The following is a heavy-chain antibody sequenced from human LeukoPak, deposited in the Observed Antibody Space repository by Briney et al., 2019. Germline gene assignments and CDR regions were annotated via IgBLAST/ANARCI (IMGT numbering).Heavy chain of an antibody. V-gene: IGHV4-4*07. CDR2: IYTSGST. J-gene: IGHJ4*02. D-gene: IGHD3-22*01. CDR3: AREIGDYYDSSGYRTYYFDY. CDR1: GGSISSYY. Sequence: KPSETLSLTCTVSGGSISSYYWSWIRQPAVKGLEWIGRIYTSGSTNYNPSLKSRVTMSVDTSKNQISLKLSSVTAADTAVYYCAREIGDYYDSSGYRTYYFDYWGQGTLVTVSS.